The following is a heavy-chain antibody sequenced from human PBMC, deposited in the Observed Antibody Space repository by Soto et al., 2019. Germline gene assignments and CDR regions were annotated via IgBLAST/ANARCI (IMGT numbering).Heavy chain of an antibody. CDR2: IIPIFGTA. CDR3: ARKSSSIAAAGTPGIDYYYYGMDV. V-gene: IGHV1-69*13. D-gene: IGHD6-13*01. CDR1: GGTFSSYA. Sequence: ASVKVSCKASGGTFSSYAISWVRQAPGQGLEWMGGIIPIFGTANYAQKFQGRVTITADESTSTAYMELSSLRSEDTAVYYCARKSSSIAAAGTPGIDYYYYGMDVWGQGTTVTVSS. J-gene: IGHJ6*02.